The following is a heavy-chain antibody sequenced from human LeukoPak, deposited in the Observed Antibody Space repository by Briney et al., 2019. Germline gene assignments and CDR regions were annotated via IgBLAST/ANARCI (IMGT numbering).Heavy chain of an antibody. Sequence: SETLSLTCTVSGGSISSYYWSWIRQPPGKGLEWIGYIYYSGSTNYNPSLKSRVTISVDTSKNQFSLKLSSVTAADTAVYYCARDRYGSGGSDYWGQGTLVTVSS. J-gene: IGHJ4*02. CDR1: GGSISSYY. CDR2: IYYSGST. V-gene: IGHV4-59*01. CDR3: ARDRYGSGGSDY. D-gene: IGHD3-10*01.